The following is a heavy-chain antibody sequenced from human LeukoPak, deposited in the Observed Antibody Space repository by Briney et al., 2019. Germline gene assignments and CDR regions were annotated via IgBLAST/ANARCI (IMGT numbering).Heavy chain of an antibody. CDR2: INPNSGGT. D-gene: IGHD6-13*01. J-gene: IGHJ6*03. CDR3: ARELSAAGTGAYYSYMDV. Sequence: ASVKVSCKASGYTFTGYYMHWVRQAPGQGLEWMGWINPNSGGTNYAQKLQGRVTMTRHTSISTAYMELSRLRSDDTAVYYCARELSAAGTGAYYSYMDVWGKGTTVTVSS. V-gene: IGHV1-2*02. CDR1: GYTFTGYY.